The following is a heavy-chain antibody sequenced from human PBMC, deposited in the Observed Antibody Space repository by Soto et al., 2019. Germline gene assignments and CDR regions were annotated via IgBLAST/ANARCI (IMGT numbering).Heavy chain of an antibody. CDR1: GFSLSTSGVG. CDR2: IYWDDDK. CDR3: TLSTIVGTILRFDF. D-gene: IGHD5-12*01. Sequence: QITLKESGPTLVKPTQTLTLTCTLSGFSLSTSGVGVGWIRQPPGKALEWLALIYWDDDKRYSPSLKSRVTITKDTSKNQVALTMTNMDPVDTATYYCTLSTIVGTILRFDFWGQGTLVTVCS. V-gene: IGHV2-5*02. J-gene: IGHJ4*02.